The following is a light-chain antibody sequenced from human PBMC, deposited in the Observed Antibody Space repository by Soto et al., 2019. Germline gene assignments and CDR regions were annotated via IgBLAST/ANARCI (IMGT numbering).Light chain of an antibody. V-gene: IGLV2-14*01. CDR3: SSYTGSSTPV. J-gene: IGLJ3*02. CDR2: EVS. Sequence: QSALTQPASVSGSPGQSITISCTGTSSDVGGYNYVSWYQHHPGKAPKLMIYEVSNRPSGVSNRFSGSKSGNTASLTISGLQYEDEADYYCSSYTGSSTPVFGGGTKLTVL. CDR1: SSDVGGYNY.